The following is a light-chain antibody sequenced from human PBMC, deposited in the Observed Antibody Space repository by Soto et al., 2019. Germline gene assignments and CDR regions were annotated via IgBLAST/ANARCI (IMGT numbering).Light chain of an antibody. CDR3: SSTVI. J-gene: IGLJ2*01. Sequence: QSALTQPASVSGSPGQSITISCTGTSSDVGGYNFVSWYQQHPGKAPKFIIYDVRNRPSGVSNRFSGSRSGNTASLTISGLQAEDEADYTSSSTVIFGGGTKLTVL. CDR2: DVR. CDR1: SSDVGGYNF. V-gene: IGLV2-14*03.